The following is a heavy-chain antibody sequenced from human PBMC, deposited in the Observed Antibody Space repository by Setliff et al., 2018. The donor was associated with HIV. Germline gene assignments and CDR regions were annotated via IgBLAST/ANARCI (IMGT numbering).Heavy chain of an antibody. CDR2: IYYTGNT. Sequence: PSENLSLTCTVSGDSISGGGYFWSWIRQHPGKGLEWIGNIYYTGNTYYNPSLKSRITISADTSKNHFSLKLSSLIAADTAVYYCARVPRTLSGRNYFDYWGQGALVTVSS. J-gene: IGHJ4*02. CDR3: ARVPRTLSGRNYFDY. V-gene: IGHV4-31*03. D-gene: IGHD3-10*01. CDR1: GDSISGGGYF.